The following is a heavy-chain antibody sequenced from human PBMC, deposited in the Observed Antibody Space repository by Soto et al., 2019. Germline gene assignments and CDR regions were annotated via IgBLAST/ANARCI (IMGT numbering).Heavy chain of an antibody. Sequence: LRLTCAASGVTFDDYAMHWVRQAPGKGLEWVSGISWNSGSIGYADSVKGRFTISRDNAKNSLYLQMNSLRAEDTALYYCAKGKGSSPTYGIDVWRHLTSVPAS. V-gene: IGHV3-9*01. CDR2: ISWNSGSI. CDR3: AKGKGSSPTYGIDV. CDR1: GVTFDDYA. J-gene: IGHJ6*02. D-gene: IGHD6-6*01.